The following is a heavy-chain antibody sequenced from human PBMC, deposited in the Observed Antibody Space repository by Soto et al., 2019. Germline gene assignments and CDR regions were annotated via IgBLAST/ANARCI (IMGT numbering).Heavy chain of an antibody. Sequence: GGSLRLSCAASGFTFDNYAMSWVRQAPGKGLEWVSAVSGSGGSTYYPDSVKGRFTISRDNSKNTVHLQMNSLRAEDTAVYYCTKRREYSGATHFDYRTQGTLVTVSS. CDR1: GFTFDNYA. CDR3: TKRREYSGATHFDY. J-gene: IGHJ4*02. V-gene: IGHV3-23*01. D-gene: IGHD5-12*01. CDR2: VSGSGGST.